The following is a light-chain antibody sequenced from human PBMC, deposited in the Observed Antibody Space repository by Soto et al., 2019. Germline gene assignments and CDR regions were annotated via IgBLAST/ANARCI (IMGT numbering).Light chain of an antibody. J-gene: IGKJ1*01. CDR1: QSISSY. Sequence: DIQMTQSPSSLSASVGDRVTITCRAGQSISSYLNWYAQKPREAPKLLIYDASNLESGVPSTFSGSGSGTEFTLTISSLQPDDFATYYCQQYYTYWHMFGQGTKVDIK. CDR3: QQYYTYWHM. CDR2: DAS. V-gene: IGKV1-5*01.